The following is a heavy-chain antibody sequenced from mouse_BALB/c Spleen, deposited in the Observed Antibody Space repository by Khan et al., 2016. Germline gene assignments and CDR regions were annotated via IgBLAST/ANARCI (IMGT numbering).Heavy chain of an antibody. Sequence: EVQLQESGPGLVKPSQSLSLTCTVTGYSITSDYAWNWIRQFPGNKLEWMGYISYSGSTSYNPSLKSRISITRDTSKNQFFLPLNSVTTEDPATYDEAGAAPRWYFDVWGEGTTVTVSS. V-gene: IGHV3-2*02. CDR3: AGAAPRWYFDV. CDR1: GYSITSDYA. J-gene: IGHJ1*01. CDR2: ISYSGST.